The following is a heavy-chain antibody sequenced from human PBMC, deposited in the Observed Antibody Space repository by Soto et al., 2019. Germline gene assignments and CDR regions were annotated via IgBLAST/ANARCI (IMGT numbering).Heavy chain of an antibody. V-gene: IGHV4-39*01. Sequence: SETLSLTCTVSGGSISSSSYYWGWIRQPPGKGLEWIGSIYYSGSTYYNPSLKSRVTISVDTSKNQFSLKLSSVTAADTAVYYCARLRVGPEQQLAKFDYWGQGTLVTVSS. CDR1: GGSISSSSYY. CDR3: ARLRVGPEQQLAKFDY. CDR2: IYYSGST. D-gene: IGHD6-13*01. J-gene: IGHJ4*02.